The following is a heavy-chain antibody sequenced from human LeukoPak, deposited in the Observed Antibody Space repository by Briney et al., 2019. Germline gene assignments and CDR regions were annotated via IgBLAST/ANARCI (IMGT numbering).Heavy chain of an antibody. J-gene: IGHJ3*02. CDR2: IYYSGST. CDR3: AREATVTHDAFDI. D-gene: IGHD4-17*01. CDR1: GGSISSSSYY. V-gene: IGHV4-61*01. Sequence: SETLSLTCTVSGGSISSSSYYWSWIRQPPGKGLEWIGYIYYSGSTNYNPSLKSRVTISVDTSKNQFSLKLSSVTAADTAVYYCAREATVTHDAFDIWGQGTMVTVSS.